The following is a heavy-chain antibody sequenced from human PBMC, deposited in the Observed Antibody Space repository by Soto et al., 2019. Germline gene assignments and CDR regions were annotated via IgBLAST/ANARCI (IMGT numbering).Heavy chain of an antibody. CDR1: GGSISTYY. Sequence: SETLSLTCTVSGGSISTYYWSWIRQPPGKGLEWIGHIYYSGSTSYNSSLKSRVTISMDTSKSQLSLKLSSVTAADTAVYYCARDAFGVVVVAATGGYWGQGTLVTVSS. V-gene: IGHV4-59*12. CDR3: ARDAFGVVVVAATGGY. D-gene: IGHD2-15*01. CDR2: IYYSGST. J-gene: IGHJ4*02.